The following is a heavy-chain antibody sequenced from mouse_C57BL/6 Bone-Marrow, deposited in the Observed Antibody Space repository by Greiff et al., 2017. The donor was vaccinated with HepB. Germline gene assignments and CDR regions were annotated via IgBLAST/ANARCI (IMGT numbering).Heavy chain of an antibody. Sequence: QVQLQQSGPELVKPGASVKISCKASGYAFSSSWMNWVKQRPGKGLEWIGRIYPGDGDTKYNGKFKGKATLTAEKSSSTAYMQLSSLPSEDSAVSFCSKLRWGFDYWGQGTTLTVSS. CDR1: GYAFSSSW. J-gene: IGHJ2*01. CDR2: IYPGDGDT. D-gene: IGHD1-1*01. CDR3: SKLRWGFDY. V-gene: IGHV1-82*01.